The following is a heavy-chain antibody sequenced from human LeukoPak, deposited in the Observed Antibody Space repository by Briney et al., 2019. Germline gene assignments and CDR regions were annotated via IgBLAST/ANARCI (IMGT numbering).Heavy chain of an antibody. Sequence: SETLSLTCTVSGGPISACYWSWIRQPAGKGLEWIGRLHSSGSTNYSPSLQSRVTMSVDTSKNQFSLNLSSITAADTAVYFCAREYSSSRYLDYWGQGILVTVSS. J-gene: IGHJ4*02. V-gene: IGHV4-4*07. CDR3: AREYSSSRYLDY. CDR1: GGPISACY. CDR2: LHSSGST. D-gene: IGHD2-2*01.